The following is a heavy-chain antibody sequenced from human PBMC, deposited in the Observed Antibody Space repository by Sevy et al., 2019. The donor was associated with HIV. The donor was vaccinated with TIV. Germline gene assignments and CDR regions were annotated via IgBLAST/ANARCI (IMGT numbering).Heavy chain of an antibody. Sequence: ASVKVSCKASGYTFTSYDINWVRQATGQGLEWMGWMNPNSGNTGYAQKFQGRVTMTRNTSISTAYMELSSLRSEDTAVYYCARSRLRSPPKNNWFDPWGQGTLVTVSS. J-gene: IGHJ5*02. V-gene: IGHV1-8*01. CDR3: ARSRLRSPPKNNWFDP. D-gene: IGHD3-3*01. CDR2: MNPNSGNT. CDR1: GYTFTSYD.